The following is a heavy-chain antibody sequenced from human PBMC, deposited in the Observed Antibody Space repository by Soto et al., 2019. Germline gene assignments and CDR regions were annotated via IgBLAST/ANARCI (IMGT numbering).Heavy chain of an antibody. CDR2: ISGYNGDT. D-gene: IGHD4-4*01. V-gene: IGHV1-18*01. J-gene: IGHJ5*02. CDR1: GYTFNNYG. Sequence: QVQLVQSGAEVKKPGASVKVSCKASGYTFNNYGISWVRQARGQGLEWMGWISGYNGDTDYAHNFKGRLTMTTDTSSSTADSELRSLSSDDKAVFFCARDSVNVGVWQYFFDPWGQGTLNTVST. CDR3: ARDSVNVGVWQYFFDP.